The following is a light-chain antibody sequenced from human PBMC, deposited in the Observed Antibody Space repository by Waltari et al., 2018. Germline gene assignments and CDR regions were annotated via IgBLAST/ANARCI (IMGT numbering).Light chain of an antibody. CDR1: QSVSNS. V-gene: IGKV3-11*01. J-gene: IGKJ4*01. CDR3: HQRSNWPLT. CDR2: DAS. Sequence: SLSPGERATLSCRASQSVSNSLAWYQQKPGQAPRLLIYDASVRATGIPVRFSGSGSGTDFTLTISSLEPEDFAVYYCHQRSNWPLTFGGGTKVEIK.